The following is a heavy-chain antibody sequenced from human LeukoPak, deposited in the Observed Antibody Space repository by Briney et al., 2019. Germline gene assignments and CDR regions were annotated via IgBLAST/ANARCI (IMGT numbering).Heavy chain of an antibody. CDR1: GGSISSYY. Sequence: SETLSLTCTVSGGSISSYYWSWIRQPAGKGLEWIRRIYTSGSTNYNPSLKSRVTISVDTSKNQFSLKLSSVTAADTAVYYCAGPTIAAAGTGPDYWGQGTLVTVSS. CDR3: AGPTIAAAGTGPDY. CDR2: IYTSGST. V-gene: IGHV4-4*07. D-gene: IGHD6-13*01. J-gene: IGHJ4*02.